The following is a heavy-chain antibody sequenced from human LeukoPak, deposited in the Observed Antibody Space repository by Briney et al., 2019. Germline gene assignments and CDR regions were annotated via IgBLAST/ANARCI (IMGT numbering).Heavy chain of an antibody. CDR2: ISNSGDTT. CDR3: AKDRASTSLYSFDY. V-gene: IGHV3-23*01. CDR1: GFTFSSHA. J-gene: IGHJ4*02. Sequence: GGSLRLSCAASGFTFSSHAMSWVRQAPGKGLEWVSGISNSGDTTYYADSVKGRFTISRDNSKNTLYLQMNSLRAEDTAVYYCAKDRASTSLYSFDYWGQGTLVTVSS. D-gene: IGHD6-13*01.